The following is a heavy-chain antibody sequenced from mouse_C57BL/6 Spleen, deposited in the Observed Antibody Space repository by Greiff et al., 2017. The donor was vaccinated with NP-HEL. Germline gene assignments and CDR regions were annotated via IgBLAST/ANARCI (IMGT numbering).Heavy chain of an antibody. CDR3: ASLRAFAY. CDR1: GYTFTSYD. V-gene: IGHV1-85*01. CDR2: IYPRDGST. J-gene: IGHJ3*01. Sequence: VQLQQSGPELVKPGASVKLSCKASGYTFTSYDINWVKQRPGQGLEWIGWIYPRDGSTKYNEKFKGKATLTVDTASSTAYMELHSLTSEDSAVYFCASLRAFAYWGQGTLVTVSA.